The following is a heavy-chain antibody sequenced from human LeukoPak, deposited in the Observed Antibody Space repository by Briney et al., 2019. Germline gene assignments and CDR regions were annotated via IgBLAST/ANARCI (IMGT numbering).Heavy chain of an antibody. J-gene: IGHJ5*02. CDR1: GGSISSGGYY. CDR2: IYYSGST. D-gene: IGHD3-3*01. V-gene: IGHV4-31*03. CDR3: ARDIFGVANWFDP. Sequence: SETLSLTCTVSGGSISSGGYYWSWIRQHPGKGLERIGYIYYSGSTYYNPSLKSRVTISVDTSKNQFSLKLSSVTAADTAVYYCARDIFGVANWFDPWGQGTLVTVSS.